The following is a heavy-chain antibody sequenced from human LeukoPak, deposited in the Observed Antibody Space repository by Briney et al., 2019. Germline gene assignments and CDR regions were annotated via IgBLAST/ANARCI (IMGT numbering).Heavy chain of an antibody. D-gene: IGHD6-13*01. CDR2: IKQDGSEK. V-gene: IGHV3-7*03. Sequence: AGGSLRLSCAASGFTFSSYWMSWVRQAPGKGLEWVANIKQDGSEKYYADSVKGRFTISRDNAKNSLYLQMNSLRAEDTAVYYCARGIAAAGRNWFDPWGQGTLVTVSS. CDR3: ARGIAAAGRNWFDP. CDR1: GFTFSSYW. J-gene: IGHJ5*02.